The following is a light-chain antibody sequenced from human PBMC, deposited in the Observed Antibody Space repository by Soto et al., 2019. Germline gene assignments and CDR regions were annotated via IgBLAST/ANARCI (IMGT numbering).Light chain of an antibody. Sequence: DIQMTQSPSTLPASVGDRVTISCRASQSIGSRLSFFQQKPGKAPKVLIFDASDLDSGVSSRFSGSGSGTDFTLTISSLQPEDFATYYCQQANSFPITFGQGTRLEIK. V-gene: IGKV1-5*01. CDR1: QSIGSR. J-gene: IGKJ5*01. CDR2: DAS. CDR3: QQANSFPIT.